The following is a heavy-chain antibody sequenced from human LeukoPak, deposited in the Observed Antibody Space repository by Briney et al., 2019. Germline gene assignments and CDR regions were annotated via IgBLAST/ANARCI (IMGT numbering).Heavy chain of an antibody. CDR3: ARASIRDSTGPIGF. Sequence: ASVKVSCKSSGYKFVDFYIHWVRQAPGQGLEWMGWINPYSCGTNYARKFQGRVTMTRDTSISTAYMVLNRLRPDDAAVYFCARASIRDSTGPIGFWGQGTLVTVSS. CDR1: GYKFVDFY. CDR2: INPYSCGT. V-gene: IGHV1-2*02. J-gene: IGHJ4*02. D-gene: IGHD1-1*01.